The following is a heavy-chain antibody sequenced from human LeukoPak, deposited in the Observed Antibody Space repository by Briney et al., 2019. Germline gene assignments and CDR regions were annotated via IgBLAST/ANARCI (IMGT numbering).Heavy chain of an antibody. CDR1: GYTFTGYY. D-gene: IGHD4-17*01. CDR3: ARDLYGDDDAFDI. CDR2: VNPNSGGT. Sequence: GASVKASCKASGYTFTGYYTHWVRQAPGQGLEWMGWVNPNSGGTNYAQKFQGWVTMTRDTSISTAYMELSRLRSDDTAVYYCARDLYGDDDAFDIWGQGTMVTVSS. V-gene: IGHV1-2*04. J-gene: IGHJ3*02.